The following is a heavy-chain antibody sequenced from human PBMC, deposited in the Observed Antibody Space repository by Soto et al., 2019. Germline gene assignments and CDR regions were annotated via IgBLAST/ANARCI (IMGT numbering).Heavy chain of an antibody. J-gene: IGHJ4*02. CDR1: GYTFSNFW. D-gene: IGHD6-13*01. Sequence: GETLKISCQCSGYTFSNFWIAWVRQLPGKGLEWMGIIYPGDYETRYSPSFHGKVTISADRSIGTAYLQWSSLEASDSAFYFCARSPRSSPYFDYWGQGALVTVSS. V-gene: IGHV5-51*01. CDR3: ARSPRSSPYFDY. CDR2: IYPGDYET.